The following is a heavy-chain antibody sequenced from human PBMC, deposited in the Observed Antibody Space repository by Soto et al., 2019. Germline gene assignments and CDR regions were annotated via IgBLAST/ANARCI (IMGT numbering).Heavy chain of an antibody. CDR1: GGTFSSYA. V-gene: IGHV1-69*13. D-gene: IGHD3-9*01. J-gene: IGHJ6*02. Sequence: GASVKVSCKASGGTFSSYAISWVRQAPGQGLEWMGGIIPIFGTANYAQKFQGRVTITADESTSTAYMELSSLSSEDTAVYYCARALKGDETVSGVLRYFDWLQNYYYGMDVWGQGTTVTVSS. CDR2: IIPIFGTA. CDR3: ARALKGDETVSGVLRYFDWLQNYYYGMDV.